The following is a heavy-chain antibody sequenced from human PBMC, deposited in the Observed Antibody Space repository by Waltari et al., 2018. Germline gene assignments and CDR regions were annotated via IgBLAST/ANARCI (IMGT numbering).Heavy chain of an antibody. J-gene: IGHJ3*02. V-gene: IGHV4-59*11. CDR3: ASSVGVVTDAFDI. CDR2: IYYSGST. Sequence: QVQLQESGPGLVKPSETLSLTCTVSGGSISSPYWSWIRQPPGKGLEWIGYIYYSGSTNYNPSLKSRVTISVDTSKNQFSLKLSSVTAADTAVYYCASSVGVVTDAFDIWGQGTMVTVSS. D-gene: IGHD3-3*01. CDR1: GGSISSPY.